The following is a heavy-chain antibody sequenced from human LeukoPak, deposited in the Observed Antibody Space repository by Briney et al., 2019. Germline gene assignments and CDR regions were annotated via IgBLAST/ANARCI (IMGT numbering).Heavy chain of an antibody. D-gene: IGHD4-17*01. CDR2: ISSSSSTI. CDR1: GFTFSSYS. J-gene: IGHJ4*02. V-gene: IGHV3-48*01. Sequence: TGGSLRLSCAASGFTFSSYSMNWVRQAPGKGLEWVSYISSSSSTIYYADSVKGRFTISRDNAKNSLYLQMNSLRAEDTAVYYCARPDYGDYAPYDYWGQGTLVTVSS. CDR3: ARPDYGDYAPYDY.